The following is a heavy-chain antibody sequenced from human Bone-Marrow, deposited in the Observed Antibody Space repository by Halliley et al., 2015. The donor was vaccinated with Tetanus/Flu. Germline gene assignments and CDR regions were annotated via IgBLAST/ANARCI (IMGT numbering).Heavy chain of an antibody. CDR1: GYTFTNNG. Sequence: QLVQSGAEVKKPGASVKVSCKASGYTFTNNGINWVRQAPGQGLEWMGWISVYNGHTNFAQNFQGRITMTTDTSTSTAYMEPRGLRSDDTAVYYCARERRAVAGTPFDYWGQGALLTVSS. V-gene: IGHV1-18*04. CDR2: ISVYNGHT. D-gene: IGHD6-19*01. J-gene: IGHJ4*02. CDR3: ARERRAVAGTPFDY.